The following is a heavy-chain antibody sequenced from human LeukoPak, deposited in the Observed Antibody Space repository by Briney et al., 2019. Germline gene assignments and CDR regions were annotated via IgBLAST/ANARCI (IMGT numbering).Heavy chain of an antibody. J-gene: IGHJ4*02. CDR2: IRYDENTK. V-gene: IGHV3-30*02. CDR1: VFPFSSYV. D-gene: IGHD5-24*01. CDR3: ATENTRDGYRHFHY. Sequence: GGSLRLSSTAPVFPFSSYVMQWVRQAPGKGLEWVACIRYDENTKYYADTVKGRFTVSRDNSENTLFLQMNSLRAEDTAVYYCATENTRDGYRHFHYWGQGTLVTVSS.